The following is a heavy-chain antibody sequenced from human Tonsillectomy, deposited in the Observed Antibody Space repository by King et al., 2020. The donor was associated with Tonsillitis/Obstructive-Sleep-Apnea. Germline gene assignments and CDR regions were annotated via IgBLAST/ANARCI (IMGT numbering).Heavy chain of an antibody. CDR3: GRDPNGDYVGAFDM. CDR1: GFTFSCYA. J-gene: IGHJ3*02. D-gene: IGHD4-17*01. V-gene: IGHV3-23*04. CDR2: IRGRGGGT. Sequence: VQLVESGGGLVQPGGSLRLSCAASGFTFSCYAMMWVRQAPGKGPEWVSDIRGRGGGTEYADSVKGRFTIARDNYKNTLFLQMNSLRAEDTAVYYCGRDPNGDYVGAFDMWGQGTMVTVSS.